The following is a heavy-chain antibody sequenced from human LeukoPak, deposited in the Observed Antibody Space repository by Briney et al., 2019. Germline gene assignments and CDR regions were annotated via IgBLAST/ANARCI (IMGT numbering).Heavy chain of an antibody. CDR1: GYTFTGYY. CDR3: ARESSGWYVRDAFDI. V-gene: IGHV1-2*02. CDR2: INPNSGGT. D-gene: IGHD6-19*01. Sequence: ASVKVSCKASGYTFTGYYMHWARQAPGQGLEWMGWINPNSGGTNYAQKFQGRVTMTRDTSISTAYMELSRLRSDDTAVYYCARESSGWYVRDAFDIWGQGTMVTVSS. J-gene: IGHJ3*02.